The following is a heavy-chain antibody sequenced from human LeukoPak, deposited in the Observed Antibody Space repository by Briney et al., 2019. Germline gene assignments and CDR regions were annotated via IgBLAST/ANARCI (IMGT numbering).Heavy chain of an antibody. D-gene: IGHD1-26*01. V-gene: IGHV4-59*01. CDR2: VHYSGTP. J-gene: IGHJ4*02. CDR3: ARGVGATHFDY. Sequence: PSETLSLTCTVSGGSISDYCWTWIRQPPDKGLEWIRYVHYSGTPNSNPSLKSRVTFSVDTSKNQFSLRLTSVTAADTAVYYCARGVGATHFDYWGQGTLVTVSS. CDR1: GGSISDYC.